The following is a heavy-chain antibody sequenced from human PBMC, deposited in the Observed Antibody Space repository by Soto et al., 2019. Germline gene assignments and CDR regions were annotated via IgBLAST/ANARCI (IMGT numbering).Heavy chain of an antibody. CDR1: GGSISSGGYS. D-gene: IGHD1-26*01. CDR2: IYHSGST. CDR3: ARTWSGAYYFDY. J-gene: IGHJ4*02. Sequence: SETLSLTCAVSGGSISSGGYSWSWIRQPPGKGLEWIGYIYHSGSTYYNPSLKSRVTISVDRSKNQFSLKLSSVTAADTAVYYCARTWSGAYYFDYWGQGTLVTVSS. V-gene: IGHV4-30-2*01.